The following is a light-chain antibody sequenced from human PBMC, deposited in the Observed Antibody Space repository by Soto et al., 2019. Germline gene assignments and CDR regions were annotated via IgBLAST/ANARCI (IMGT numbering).Light chain of an antibody. CDR3: QDYGYPQWT. CDR1: QSVSSY. Sequence: LTQSGGTLSLYPKERATLSCRASQSVSSYLAWYQQKPGQAPRLLIYAASNRATGIPARFSGSGSGTDFTLTIRCLEPEDFAVYYCQDYGYPQWTFAQGTKVDIK. J-gene: IGKJ1*01. V-gene: IGKV3-11*01. CDR2: AAS.